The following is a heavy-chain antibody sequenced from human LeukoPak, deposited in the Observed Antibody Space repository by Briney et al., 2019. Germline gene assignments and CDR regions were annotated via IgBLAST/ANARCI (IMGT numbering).Heavy chain of an antibody. J-gene: IGHJ5*02. Sequence: MAGGSLRPSCAASGFTFSDYYMSWIRQAPGKGLEWVSYISSSGSTIYYADSVKGRFTISRDNAKNSLYLQMNSLRAEDTAVYYCARKGDLGSWFDPWGQGTLVTVSS. V-gene: IGHV3-11*04. CDR2: ISSSGSTI. CDR3: ARKGDLGSWFDP. D-gene: IGHD7-27*01. CDR1: GFTFSDYY.